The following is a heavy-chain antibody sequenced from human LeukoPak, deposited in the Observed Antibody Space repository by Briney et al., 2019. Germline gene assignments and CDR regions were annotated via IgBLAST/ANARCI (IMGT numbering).Heavy chain of an antibody. J-gene: IGHJ4*02. D-gene: IGHD5-18*01. CDR2: IYYSKNT. V-gene: IGHV4-39*01. CDR1: GGSISSSSAY. CDR3: VSSRGFSYGYFDS. Sequence: SETLSLTCTVSGGSISSSSAYWGWIRQPPGKRLEWIGSIYYSKNTYYNPSLKSRVTISADTSKNQFSLTLGSVSATDTAVYYCVSSRGFSYGYFDSWGQGTLVTVSS.